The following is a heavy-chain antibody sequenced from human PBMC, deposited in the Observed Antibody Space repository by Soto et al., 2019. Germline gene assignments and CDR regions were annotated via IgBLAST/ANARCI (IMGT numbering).Heavy chain of an antibody. CDR1: GFTFSSYA. Sequence: GGSLRLSCAASGFTFSSYAMSWVRQAPGKGLEWVSAISGSGGSTYYADSVKGRLTISRDNSKNTLYLQMNSLRAEDTAVYYCAKLPDYGGYYFDYWGQGTLVTVSS. CDR3: AKLPDYGGYYFDY. J-gene: IGHJ4*02. D-gene: IGHD4-17*01. CDR2: ISGSGGST. V-gene: IGHV3-23*01.